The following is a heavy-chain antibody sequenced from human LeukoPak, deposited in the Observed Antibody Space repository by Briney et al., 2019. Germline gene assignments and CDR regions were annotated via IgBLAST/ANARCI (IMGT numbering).Heavy chain of an antibody. Sequence: GGSLRLSCAASGFTFSSYSMNWVRQAPGKGLEWVSSISSSSSYIYYADSVKGRFTISRDNAKNSLYLQMNSLRAEDTAVYYSAREAYSSSWYGVLGFDPWGQGTLVTVSS. CDR3: AREAYSSSWYGVLGFDP. V-gene: IGHV3-21*01. D-gene: IGHD6-13*01. CDR1: GFTFSSYS. CDR2: ISSSSSYI. J-gene: IGHJ5*02.